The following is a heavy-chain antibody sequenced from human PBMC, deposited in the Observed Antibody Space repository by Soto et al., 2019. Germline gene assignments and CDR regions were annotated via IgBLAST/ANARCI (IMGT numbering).Heavy chain of an antibody. Sequence: QVPLVQSGAEVKKPGASLKVSCKTPGYIFPSSTISWVRQDPGQGLEWMGWISAYNGNIKDAQKFQGRFTMTTDTSTSTAYMELRSLTSDDTAMYYCANANYGDNDYWGQGTLVTVSS. CDR1: GYIFPSST. J-gene: IGHJ4*02. V-gene: IGHV1-18*01. D-gene: IGHD4-17*01. CDR2: ISAYNGNI. CDR3: ANANYGDNDY.